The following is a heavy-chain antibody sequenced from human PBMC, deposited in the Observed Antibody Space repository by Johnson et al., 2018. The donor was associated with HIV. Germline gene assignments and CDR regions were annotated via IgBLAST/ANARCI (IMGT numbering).Heavy chain of an antibody. D-gene: IGHD6-6*01. Sequence: VQLVESGGGLVQPGGSLRLSCAASGFTFSIYWMSWVRQAPGKGLEWVANIKQDGSERYYVDSVKGRFTISRDYAKNSLYLQMNSLRAEDTAVYYCARDRKWVAARSGDAFDIWGQGTMVTVSS. CDR2: IKQDGSER. CDR3: ARDRKWVAARSGDAFDI. J-gene: IGHJ3*02. CDR1: GFTFSIYW. V-gene: IGHV3-7*01.